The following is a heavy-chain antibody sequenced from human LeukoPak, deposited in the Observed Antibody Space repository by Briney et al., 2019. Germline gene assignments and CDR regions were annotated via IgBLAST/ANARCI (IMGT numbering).Heavy chain of an antibody. Sequence: ASVKVSCKASGYTFTSFDINWVRQATGQGLEWMGWMNPNSGNTGYAQKFQGRVTMTRNTSISTAYMELSSLRSEDTAVYYCARGSLKGSGRTGWFNPWGQGTLVTVSS. J-gene: IGHJ5*02. CDR2: MNPNSGNT. V-gene: IGHV1-8*01. CDR1: GYTFTSFD. D-gene: IGHD3-10*01. CDR3: ARGSLKGSGRTGWFNP.